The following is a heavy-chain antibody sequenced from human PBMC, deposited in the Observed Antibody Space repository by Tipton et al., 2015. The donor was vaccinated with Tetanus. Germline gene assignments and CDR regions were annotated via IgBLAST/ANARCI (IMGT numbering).Heavy chain of an antibody. CDR1: GGSFSAYY. CDR2: INHSGST. Sequence: TLSLTCAVYGGSFSAYYWSWIRQSPGKGLEWIGEINHSGSTTYSPSFKSRFPISVDTPKNQFSLKLTSLTVADTAVYYCARGGSYSYGPRGFDLWGRGTLVTVSS. V-gene: IGHV4-34*01. CDR3: ARGGSYSYGPRGFDL. D-gene: IGHD5-18*01. J-gene: IGHJ2*01.